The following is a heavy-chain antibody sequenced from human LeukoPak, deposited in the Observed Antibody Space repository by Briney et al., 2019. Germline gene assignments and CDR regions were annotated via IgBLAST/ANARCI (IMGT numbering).Heavy chain of an antibody. V-gene: IGHV3-21*01. CDR3: TSNPPGIARDRAEYFQH. D-gene: IGHD6-13*01. Sequence: GGSLRLSCAASGFTFSSDSMNWVRQAPGKGLEWVSSISSSSSHIYYADSVKGRFTISRDNAKNSLYLQRNSLRAEETAGYYCTSNPPGIARDRAEYFQHWGQGTLVTVSS. J-gene: IGHJ1*01. CDR2: ISSSSSHI. CDR1: GFTFSSDS.